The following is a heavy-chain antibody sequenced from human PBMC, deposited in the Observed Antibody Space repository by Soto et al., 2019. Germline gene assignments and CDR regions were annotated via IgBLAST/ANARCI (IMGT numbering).Heavy chain of an antibody. D-gene: IGHD6-13*01. V-gene: IGHV3-30-3*01. J-gene: IGHJ6*02. CDR2: ISYDGSNK. CDR3: ARDIALQHYYYYGMDV. CDR1: GFTFSSYA. Sequence: QVQLVESGGGVVQPGRSLRLSCAASGFTFSSYAMHWVRQAPGKGREWVAVISYDGSNKYYADSVKGRFTISRDNSKNTLYLQMNSLRAEDTAVYYCARDIALQHYYYYGMDVWGQGTTVTVSS.